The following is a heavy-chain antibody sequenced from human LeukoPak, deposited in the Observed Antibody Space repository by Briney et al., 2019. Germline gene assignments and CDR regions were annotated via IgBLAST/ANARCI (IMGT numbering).Heavy chain of an antibody. CDR2: IYHSGNT. V-gene: IGHV4-39*01. CDR1: GGSLSAGSYY. D-gene: IGHD6-19*01. CDR3: ARHNGYGSGWYGGDY. Sequence: PSETLSLTCTVSGGSLSAGSYYWGWIRQPPGKGLEWIGSIYHSGNTYYNPSLKSRVTISVDTSKNQFSLKLSSVTAADTAVYYCARHNGYGSGWYGGDYWGQGTLATVSS. J-gene: IGHJ4*02.